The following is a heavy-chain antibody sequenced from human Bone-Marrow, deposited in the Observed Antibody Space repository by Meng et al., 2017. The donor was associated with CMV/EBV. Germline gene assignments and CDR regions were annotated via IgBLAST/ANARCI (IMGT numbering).Heavy chain of an antibody. CDR3: ARYGEQWLVLYGMDV. V-gene: IGHV3-21*01. CDR2: ISSSSSYI. J-gene: IGHJ6*02. D-gene: IGHD6-19*01. CDR1: GFTFDDYT. Sequence: GGSLRLSCAASGFTFDDYTMHWVRQAPGKGLEWVSSISSSSSYIYYADSVKGRFTISRDNAKNSLYLQMNSLRAEDTAVYYCARYGEQWLVLYGMDVWGQGTTVTVSS.